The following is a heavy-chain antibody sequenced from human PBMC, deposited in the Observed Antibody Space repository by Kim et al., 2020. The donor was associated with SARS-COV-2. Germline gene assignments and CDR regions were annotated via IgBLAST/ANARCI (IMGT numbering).Heavy chain of an antibody. CDR2: ISSDGSNR. Sequence: GGSLRLSCVASGLTFSTYGMHWVRQAPGKGLEWVTYISSDGSNRNYADSVKGRFTVSRDNSKSTLYLQMNSLRAEDTAVYYCAAFHCAGDCYRSWGQGTPVTVSS. J-gene: IGHJ4*02. CDR1: GLTFSTYG. CDR3: AAFHCAGDCYRS. D-gene: IGHD2-21*02. V-gene: IGHV3-30*03.